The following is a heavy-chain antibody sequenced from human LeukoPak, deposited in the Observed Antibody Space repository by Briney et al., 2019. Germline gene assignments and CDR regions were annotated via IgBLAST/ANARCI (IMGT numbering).Heavy chain of an antibody. J-gene: IGHJ5*02. Sequence: SETLSLTCTVSGGSISSYYWSWLRQPAGRGLVWIGRIYTSGSTNYNPSLKSRVTMSVDTSKNQFSLKLSSVTAADTAVYYCARDVITMVRGVIITNWFDPWGQGTLVTVSS. CDR3: ARDVITMVRGVIITNWFDP. D-gene: IGHD3-10*01. CDR1: GGSISSYY. V-gene: IGHV4-4*07. CDR2: IYTSGST.